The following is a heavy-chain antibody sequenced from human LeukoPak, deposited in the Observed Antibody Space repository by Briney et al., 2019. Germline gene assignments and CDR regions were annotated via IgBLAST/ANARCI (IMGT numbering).Heavy chain of an antibody. CDR3: ARRVPYSSSSYFDY. CDR1: GGSISSSSYY. V-gene: IGHV4-39*01. D-gene: IGHD6-6*01. Sequence: SETLSLTCTVSGGSISSSSYYWGWIRQPPGKGLEWIGSIYYSGSTYYNPSLKSRVTISVDTSKNQFSLKLSSVTAADTAVYYCARRVPYSSSSYFDYWGQGTLVTVSS. J-gene: IGHJ4*02. CDR2: IYYSGST.